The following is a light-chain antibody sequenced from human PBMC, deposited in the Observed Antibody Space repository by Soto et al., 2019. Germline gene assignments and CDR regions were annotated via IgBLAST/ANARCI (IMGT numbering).Light chain of an antibody. CDR3: SSYTSSGSVI. CDR2: DVN. CDR1: SSDVGAYDY. V-gene: IGLV2-14*03. Sequence: QSALTQPASVSGSPGQSIAISCTRTSSDVGAYDYVSWYQQHPGKAPKLMINDVNHRPSGVSNRFSGSKSGNTASLTISGLQAEDEADYYCSSYTSSGSVIFGGGTKVTVL. J-gene: IGLJ2*01.